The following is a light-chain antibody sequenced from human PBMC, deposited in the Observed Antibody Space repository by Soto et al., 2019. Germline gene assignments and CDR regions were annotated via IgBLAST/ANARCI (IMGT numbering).Light chain of an antibody. CDR2: GAS. Sequence: IVMTQSPVTLSVSPGERVTLSCRASETVRTNLAWFQQKPGQTPRLLIFGASTRATGIPTTFTGSGSETEFTLAIDSLQSEDLAVYYCQQYYNWPAYTFGQGTKLEI. J-gene: IGKJ2*01. CDR1: ETVRTN. CDR3: QQYYNWPAYT. V-gene: IGKV3-15*01.